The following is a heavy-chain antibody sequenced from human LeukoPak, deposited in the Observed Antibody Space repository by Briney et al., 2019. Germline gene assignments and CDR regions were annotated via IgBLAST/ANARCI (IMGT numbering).Heavy chain of an antibody. J-gene: IGHJ3*02. D-gene: IGHD6-13*01. V-gene: IGHV3-33*08. CDR2: IWYGGSNT. Sequence: PGGSLRLSCAASGFTFSDYYMSWIRQAPGKGLEWVAIIWYGGSNTYYGDSVKGRFTISRDNAKNSLYLQMNSLRAEDTAVYYCARDKRRGRGSSWSPGAFDIWGQGTMVTVSS. CDR1: GFTFSDYY. CDR3: ARDKRRGRGSSWSPGAFDI.